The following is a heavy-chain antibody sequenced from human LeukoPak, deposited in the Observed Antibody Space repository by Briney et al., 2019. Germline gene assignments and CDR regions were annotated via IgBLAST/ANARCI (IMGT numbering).Heavy chain of an antibody. D-gene: IGHD5-18*01. V-gene: IGHV1-69*01. CDR2: IIPIFGTA. CDR3: ARDLSYGRLSVDY. Sequence: SVKVSCKASGGTFSSYAISWVRQAPGQGLEWMGGIIPIFGTANYAQKFQGRVTITADESTSTAYMELSSLRSDDTAVYYCARDLSYGRLSVDYWGQGTLVTVSS. CDR1: GGTFSSYA. J-gene: IGHJ4*02.